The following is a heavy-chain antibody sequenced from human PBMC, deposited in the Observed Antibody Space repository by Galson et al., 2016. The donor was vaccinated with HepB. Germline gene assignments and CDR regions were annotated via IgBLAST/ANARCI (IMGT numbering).Heavy chain of an antibody. CDR1: GFKFHDYA. J-gene: IGHJ4*02. D-gene: IGHD4-17*01. V-gene: IGHV3-30*18. Sequence: SLRLSCAASGFKFHDYAMHWVRQAPGKGLEWVAGILYDGSSKYYADSVKGRFAISRDNSKNTLYLQMNSLRPEDTAVYYCAKDDYGDWSYYFDYWGQGTLVTVS. CDR2: ILYDGSSK. CDR3: AKDDYGDWSYYFDY.